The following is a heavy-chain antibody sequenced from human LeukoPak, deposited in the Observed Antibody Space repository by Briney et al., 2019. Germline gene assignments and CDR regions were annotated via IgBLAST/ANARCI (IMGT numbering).Heavy chain of an antibody. V-gene: IGHV1-2*06. D-gene: IGHD1-26*01. CDR3: ARAAPGEWELPPPEPRQFDY. J-gene: IGHJ4*02. Sequence: SVRVSCKASGYTFTGYYMHWVRQAPGQGLEWMGRINPNSGGTNYAQKFQGRVTMTRDTSISTAYMELSRLRSDDTAVYYCARAAPGEWELPPPEPRQFDYWGQGTLVTVSS. CDR1: GYTFTGYY. CDR2: INPNSGGT.